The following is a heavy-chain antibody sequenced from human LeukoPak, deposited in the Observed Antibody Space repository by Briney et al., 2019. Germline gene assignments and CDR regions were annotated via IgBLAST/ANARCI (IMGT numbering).Heavy chain of an antibody. J-gene: IGHJ5*02. CDR3: ARDPVTRYSSSWYPNWFDP. CDR2: ISSSSSYI. Sequence: GGSLRLSCAASGFTVSSNYMSWVRQAPGKGLEWVSYISSSSSYIYYADSVKGRFTISRDNAKNSLYLQMNSLRAEDTAVYYCARDPVTRYSSSWYPNWFDPWGQGTLVTVSS. CDR1: GFTVSSNY. D-gene: IGHD6-13*01. V-gene: IGHV3-21*05.